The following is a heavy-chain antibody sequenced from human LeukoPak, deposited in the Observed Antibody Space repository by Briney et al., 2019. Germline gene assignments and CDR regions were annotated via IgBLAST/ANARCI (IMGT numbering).Heavy chain of an antibody. V-gene: IGHV3-7*01. D-gene: IGHD3-10*01. CDR3: AKVAKYYYGSETYYFFEH. J-gene: IGHJ4*02. CDR1: GFTFTTYW. CDR2: TNQDGTEK. Sequence: GGSLRLSCAASGFTFTTYWMSWIRQLPGKGLEWVANTNQDGTEKYYVDSVKGRFTISRDNAKNSLDLQMNSLRVEDTAVYYCAKVAKYYYGSETYYFFEHWGQGTPVTASS.